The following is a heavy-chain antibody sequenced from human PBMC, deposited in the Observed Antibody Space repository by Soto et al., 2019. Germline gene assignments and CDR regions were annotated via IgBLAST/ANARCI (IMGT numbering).Heavy chain of an antibody. CDR1: GFTFSSYA. D-gene: IGHD6-13*01. CDR2: ISGGGST. CDR3: AKGAAAGFYYYYGMDV. Sequence: GGSLRLSCTASGFTFSSYAMSWVRQAPGKGLEWVSAISGGGSTYYADSVKGRFTISRDNSKNTLYLQMNSLRAEDTAVYYCAKGAAAGFYYYYGMDVWGQGTTVTVSS. J-gene: IGHJ6*02. V-gene: IGHV3-23*01.